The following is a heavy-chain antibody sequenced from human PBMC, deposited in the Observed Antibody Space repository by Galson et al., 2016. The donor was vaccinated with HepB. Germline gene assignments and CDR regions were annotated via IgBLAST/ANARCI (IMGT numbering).Heavy chain of an antibody. CDR2: ISGSGGDT. V-gene: IGHV3-23*01. Sequence: SLRLSCAASGFAFYSFDMSWVRQAPGKGLEWVSSISGSGGDTYYTDSVKGRFTVSRDNSKNTLYLHMNNLGAEDTAVYYCTKKVTISGTGDDWGQGTLVSVSA. CDR3: TKKVTISGTGDD. D-gene: IGHD5-24*01. CDR1: GFAFYSFD. J-gene: IGHJ4*02.